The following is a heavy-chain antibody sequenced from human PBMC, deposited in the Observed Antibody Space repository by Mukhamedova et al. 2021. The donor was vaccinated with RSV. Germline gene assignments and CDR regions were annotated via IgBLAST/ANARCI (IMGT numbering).Heavy chain of an antibody. V-gene: IGHV3-30*01. CDR2: ISYDESNK. D-gene: IGHD3-3*01. CDR3: ARPFSVFWSHYPHDAFD. CDR1: STYA. Sequence: STYAMHWVRQAPGKGLAWVGVISYDESNKAFADFVKGRFTISRDTSKNTLDLQMDSLSSDDTAVYYFARPFSVFWSHYPHDAFD. J-gene: IGHJ3*02.